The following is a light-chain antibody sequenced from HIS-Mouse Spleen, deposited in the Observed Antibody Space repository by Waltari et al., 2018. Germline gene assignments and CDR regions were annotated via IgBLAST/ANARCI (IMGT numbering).Light chain of an antibody. V-gene: IGKV1-33*01. CDR3: QQYDNLHLT. CDR2: DAS. Sequence: DIQMTQSPSSLSASVGDRVTIPCQASQDISNYLNWYQQKPGKAPKLLIYDASNLETGVPSRFSGSGSGTDFTFTISSLQPEDIATYYCQQYDNLHLTFGPGTKVDIK. J-gene: IGKJ3*01. CDR1: QDISNY.